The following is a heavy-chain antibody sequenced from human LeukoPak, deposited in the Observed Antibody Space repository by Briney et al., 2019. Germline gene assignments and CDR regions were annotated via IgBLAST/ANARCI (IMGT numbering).Heavy chain of an antibody. Sequence: GGSLRLSCAASGFTFSTFEMNWVRQAPGKGLEWVSHIRSAGTNVYYADSVKGRFTISRDNTKNSLHLQTNSLRAEDTAVYYCARIVAYSYAGMDVWGQGTAVTVSS. D-gene: IGHD2-21*01. V-gene: IGHV3-48*03. CDR3: ARIVAYSYAGMDV. CDR2: IRSAGTNV. J-gene: IGHJ6*02. CDR1: GFTFSTFE.